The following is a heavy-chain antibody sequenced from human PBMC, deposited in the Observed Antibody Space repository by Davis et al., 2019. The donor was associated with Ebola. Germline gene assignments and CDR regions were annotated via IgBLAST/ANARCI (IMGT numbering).Heavy chain of an antibody. CDR3: AREQMHCGGDCHDY. Sequence: PGGSLRLSCAASGFTFSGYSMNWVRQAPGKGLEWLSYISGFSSMIYYADSVKGRFTISRDNAKNSLYLQMNSLRAEDTAVYYCAREQMHCGGDCHDYWGQGTLVTVSS. CDR1: GFTFSGYS. CDR2: ISGFSSMI. J-gene: IGHJ4*02. V-gene: IGHV3-48*04. D-gene: IGHD2-21*01.